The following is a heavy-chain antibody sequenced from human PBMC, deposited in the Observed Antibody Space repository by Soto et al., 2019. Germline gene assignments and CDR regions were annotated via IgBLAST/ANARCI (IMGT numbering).Heavy chain of an antibody. CDR2: INPNSGGT. J-gene: IGHJ5*02. Sequence: ASVKVSCKASGYTFTGYYMHWVRQAPGQGLEWMGWINPNSGGTNYAQKFQGWVTMTRDTSISTAYMELSRLRSDDTAVYYCARGPTIGSCSGGSCYWFDPWGQGTLVTVSS. V-gene: IGHV1-2*04. CDR1: GYTFTGYY. CDR3: ARGPTIGSCSGGSCYWFDP. D-gene: IGHD2-15*01.